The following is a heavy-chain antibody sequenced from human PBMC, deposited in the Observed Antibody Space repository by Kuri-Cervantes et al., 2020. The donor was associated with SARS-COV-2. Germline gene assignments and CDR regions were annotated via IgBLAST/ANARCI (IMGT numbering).Heavy chain of an antibody. CDR1: RFTFSSYD. J-gene: IGHJ2*01. Sequence: GESLKISCAASRFTFSSYDMHWVRQATGKGLEWVSAIGTAGDTYYPGSVKGRFTISRENAKNSLYLQMNSLRAGDTAVYYCARDGQYYYDSSGYYSDWYFDLWGRGTLVTVSS. D-gene: IGHD3-22*01. V-gene: IGHV3-13*04. CDR2: IGTAGDT. CDR3: ARDGQYYYDSSGYYSDWYFDL.